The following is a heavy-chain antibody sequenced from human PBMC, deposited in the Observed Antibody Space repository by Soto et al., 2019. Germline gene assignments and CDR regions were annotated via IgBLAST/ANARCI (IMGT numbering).Heavy chain of an antibody. J-gene: IGHJ4*02. Sequence: GGTLRLSCAASGFTFSSYARTWGRKAPGKGLEWASGFSGSGGSTYYADSAKGRFNISRENSTDTLNLQMNSLRAEDTAVYYCAKVISWGGAGQEGYSSGWSDYWGQGTLVTVSS. CDR3: AKVISWGGAGQEGYSSGWSDY. D-gene: IGHD6-19*01. CDR1: GFTFSSYA. V-gene: IGHV3-23*01. CDR2: FSGSGGST.